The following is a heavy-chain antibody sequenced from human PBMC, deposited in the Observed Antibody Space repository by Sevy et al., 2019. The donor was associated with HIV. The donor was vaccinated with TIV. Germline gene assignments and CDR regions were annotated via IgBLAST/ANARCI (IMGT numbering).Heavy chain of an antibody. V-gene: IGHV4-39*02. CDR2: VYYNGDT. J-gene: IGHJ4*02. CDR3: VREGITMIIAGFFDF. CDR1: AGSIGNSNSY. D-gene: IGHD3-22*01. Sequence: SETLSLTCIVSAGSIGNSNSYWGWVRQPPGRGLEWIGTVYYNGDTYYKPSLKRRATISVDTSTNQFSLRLTSVTAADTAVYYCVREGITMIIAGFFDFWGQGTLVTVSS.